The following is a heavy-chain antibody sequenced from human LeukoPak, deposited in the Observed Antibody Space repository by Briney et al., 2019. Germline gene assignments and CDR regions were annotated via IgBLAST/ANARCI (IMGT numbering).Heavy chain of an antibody. CDR2: INPNSGGT. CDR1: GYTFTGYY. CDR3: ARITMVRGVILDY. J-gene: IGHJ4*02. D-gene: IGHD3-10*01. Sequence: ASVKVSCKASGYTFTGYYMHWVRQAPGQGLEWMGWINPNSGGTNYAQKFQGGVTMTRDTSISTAYMELSRLRSDDTAVYYRARITMVRGVILDYWGQGTLVTVSS. V-gene: IGHV1-2*02.